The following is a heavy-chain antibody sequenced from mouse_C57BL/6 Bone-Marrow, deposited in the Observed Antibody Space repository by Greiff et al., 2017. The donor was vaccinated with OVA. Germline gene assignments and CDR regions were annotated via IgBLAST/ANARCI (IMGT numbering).Heavy chain of an antibody. D-gene: IGHD2-1*01. CDR3: GNPYAMDY. J-gene: IGHJ4*01. CDR2: INPNNGGT. V-gene: IGHV1-26*01. CDR1: GYTFTDYY. Sequence: VQLQQSGPELVKPGASVKISCKASGYTFTDYYMNWVKQSHGKSLEWIGDINPNNGGTSYNQKFKGKATLTVDKSSSTAYMELRSLTTEDSAVYYCGNPYAMDYWGQGTSVTVSS.